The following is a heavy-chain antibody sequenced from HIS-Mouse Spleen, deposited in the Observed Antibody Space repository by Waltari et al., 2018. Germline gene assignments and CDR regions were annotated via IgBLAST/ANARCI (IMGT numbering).Heavy chain of an antibody. CDR2: MNPNSGNT. CDR3: ARGSSSGSYWYYYYGMDV. CDR1: GYNFARSD. J-gene: IGHJ6*02. Sequence: QVQLVQSGAEVKKPGASVKVPCKASGYNFARSDINWVRQATGQGAEWMGWMNPNSGNTGYAQKFQGRVTMTRNTSISTAYMELSSLRSEDTAVYYCARGSSSGSYWYYYYGMDVWGQGTTVTVSS. D-gene: IGHD1-26*01. V-gene: IGHV1-8*01.